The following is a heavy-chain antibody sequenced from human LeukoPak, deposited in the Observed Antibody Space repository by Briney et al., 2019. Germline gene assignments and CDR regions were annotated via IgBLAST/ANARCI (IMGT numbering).Heavy chain of an antibody. Sequence: ASVKVSCKASGYTFTSYAMHWVRQAPGQRLEWMGWISAYNGNTNYAQKLQGRVTMTTDTSTSTAYMELRSLRSDDTAVYYCARQNYGDYYYYYYMDVWGKGTTVTVSS. CDR2: ISAYNGNT. CDR1: GYTFTSYA. V-gene: IGHV1-18*01. CDR3: ARQNYGDYYYYYYMDV. J-gene: IGHJ6*03. D-gene: IGHD4-17*01.